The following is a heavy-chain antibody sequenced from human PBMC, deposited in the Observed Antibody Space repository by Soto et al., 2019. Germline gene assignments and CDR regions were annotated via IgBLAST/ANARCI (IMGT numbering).Heavy chain of an antibody. CDR3: AKAGGAAGTVDYFDY. CDR2: ISGSGGST. V-gene: IGHV3-23*01. J-gene: IGHJ4*02. D-gene: IGHD6-13*01. Sequence: GGSLRLSCAASGFTFSSYAMSWVRQAPGKGLEWVSAISGSGGSTYYADSVKGRFTITRDNSKNTLYLQMNSLRAEDTAVYYCAKAGGAAGTVDYFDYWGQGTLVTVSS. CDR1: GFTFSSYA.